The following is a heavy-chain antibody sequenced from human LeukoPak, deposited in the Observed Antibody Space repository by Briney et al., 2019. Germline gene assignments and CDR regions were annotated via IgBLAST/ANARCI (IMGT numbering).Heavy chain of an antibody. D-gene: IGHD6-6*01. CDR3: ARVSYSSSSVELDY. CDR2: INTDSGNP. Sequence: GASVKVSCKASGYSFNSQGMNWVRQAPGQGLEWMGWINTDSGNPTYAQGFAGRFVFSLDSSVSTAYLQISSLKAEDTAVYYCARVSYSSSSVELDYWGQGTLVTVSS. CDR1: GYSFNSQG. J-gene: IGHJ4*02. V-gene: IGHV7-4-1*02.